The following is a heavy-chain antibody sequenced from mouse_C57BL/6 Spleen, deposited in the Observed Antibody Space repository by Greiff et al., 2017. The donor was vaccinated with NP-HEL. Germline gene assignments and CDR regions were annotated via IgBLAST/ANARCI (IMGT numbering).Heavy chain of an antibody. CDR3: ARITTVVAFDY. D-gene: IGHD1-1*01. CDR1: GYTFTDYN. J-gene: IGHJ2*01. V-gene: IGHV1-22*01. Sequence: EVKLMESGPELVKPGASVKMSCKASGYTFTDYNMHWVKQSHGKSLEWIGYINPNNGGTSYNQKFKGKATLTVNKSSSTAYMELRSLTSEDSAVYYCARITTVVAFDYWGQGTTLTVSS. CDR2: INPNNGGT.